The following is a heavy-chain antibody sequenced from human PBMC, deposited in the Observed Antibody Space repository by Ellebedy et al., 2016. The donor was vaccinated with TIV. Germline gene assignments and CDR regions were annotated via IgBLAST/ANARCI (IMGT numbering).Heavy chain of an antibody. Sequence: GESLKISCAASGFSFSNYNMNWVRQAPGKGLEWVSCISSGSSTIYYADSVKGRFTISRDNAKNSLYLQMNSLRDEDTAVYYCARPYEGGSYVPWDWGQGTLVTVSS. CDR3: ARPYEGGSYVPWD. D-gene: IGHD3-16*01. CDR1: GFSFSNYN. J-gene: IGHJ4*02. V-gene: IGHV3-48*02. CDR2: ISSGSSTI.